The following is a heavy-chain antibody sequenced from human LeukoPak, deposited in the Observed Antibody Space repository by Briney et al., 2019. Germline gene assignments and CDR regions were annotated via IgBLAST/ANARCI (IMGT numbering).Heavy chain of an antibody. Sequence: ASVKVSCKASGYTFTTYTIHWVRQAPGQRLEWVGWINAGNGNTKYSQQLQGRVTITRDISASTVYMELSSLRSEDTAVYYCARANDFWSGYYYGMDVWGQGTKVTVSS. V-gene: IGHV1-3*01. CDR1: GYTFTTYT. CDR2: INAGNGNT. J-gene: IGHJ6*02. CDR3: ARANDFWSGYYYGMDV. D-gene: IGHD3-3*01.